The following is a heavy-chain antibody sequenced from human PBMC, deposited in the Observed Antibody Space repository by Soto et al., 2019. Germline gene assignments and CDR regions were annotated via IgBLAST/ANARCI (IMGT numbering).Heavy chain of an antibody. V-gene: IGHV3-48*02. Sequence: PGGSLRLSCAASGFTFSSYSMSWVRQAPGKGLEWVSYISSSSSTIDYADSVKGRFTISRDNAKNSLSLQMNSLRDEDTALYYCARGLTYYYGSGRNWFDPWGQG. CDR3: ARGLTYYYGSGRNWFDP. CDR2: ISSSSSTI. D-gene: IGHD3-10*01. J-gene: IGHJ5*02. CDR1: GFTFSSYS.